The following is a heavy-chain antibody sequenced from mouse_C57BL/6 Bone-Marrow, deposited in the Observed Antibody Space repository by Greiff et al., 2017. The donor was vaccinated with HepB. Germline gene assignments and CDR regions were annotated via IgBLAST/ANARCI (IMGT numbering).Heavy chain of an antibody. CDR2: IDPSDSYT. CDR1: GYTFTSYW. D-gene: IGHD2-5*01. J-gene: IGHJ1*03. Sequence: QVQLQQPGAELVMPGASVKLSCKASGYTFTSYWMHWVKQRPGQGLEWIGEIDPSDSYTNYNQKFKGKSTLTVDKSSSTAYMQLRSLTSEDSAVYYCARWDYSNPYWYFAVWGTGTTVTVSS. V-gene: IGHV1-69*01. CDR3: ARWDYSNPYWYFAV.